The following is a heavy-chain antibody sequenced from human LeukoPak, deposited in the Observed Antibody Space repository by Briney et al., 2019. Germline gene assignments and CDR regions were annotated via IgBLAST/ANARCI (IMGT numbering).Heavy chain of an antibody. CDR3: ATDDYLGY. J-gene: IGHJ4*02. D-gene: IGHD3-16*01. CDR2: IKRDGSEK. Sequence: PGGSLRLSCAASGFTFRSSWMAWVRQAPGRGLEWVAHIKRDGSEKNYVDPVKGRFTISRDNAKNSVYLQMNSLRAEDTAVYYCATDDYLGYWSQGTLVTVSS. V-gene: IGHV3-7*05. CDR1: GFTFRSSW.